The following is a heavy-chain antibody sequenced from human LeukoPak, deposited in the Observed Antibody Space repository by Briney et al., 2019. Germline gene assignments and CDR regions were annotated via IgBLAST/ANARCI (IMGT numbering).Heavy chain of an antibody. Sequence: PSQTLSLTCTVSGGSISSGGYYWSWIRQHPGKGLEWIGYIYYSGSTYYNPFLKSRVTISVDTSKNQFSLKLSSVTAADTAVYYCARDDGYRTRLDIWGQGTMVTVSS. CDR2: IYYSGST. CDR3: ARDDGYRTRLDI. J-gene: IGHJ3*02. V-gene: IGHV4-31*03. CDR1: GGSISSGGYY. D-gene: IGHD5-24*01.